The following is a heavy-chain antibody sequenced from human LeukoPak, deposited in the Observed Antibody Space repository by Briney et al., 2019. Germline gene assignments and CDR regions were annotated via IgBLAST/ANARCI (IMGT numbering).Heavy chain of an antibody. CDR2: IRSKTDGGTT. Sequence: GGSLRLSCAVSGFTFSNGWMSWVRQAPGKGLEWVGRIRSKTDGGTTNYGAPAKGRFTISRDDSRNTLYLQMNILKTEDTAVYYCTTEYYYDSPGVFDYWGQGTLVTVSS. J-gene: IGHJ4*02. V-gene: IGHV3-15*01. CDR3: TTEYYYDSPGVFDY. CDR1: GFTFSNGW. D-gene: IGHD3-22*01.